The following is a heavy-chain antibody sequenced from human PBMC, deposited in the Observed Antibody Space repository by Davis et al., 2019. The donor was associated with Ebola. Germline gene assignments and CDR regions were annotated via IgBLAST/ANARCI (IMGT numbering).Heavy chain of an antibody. V-gene: IGHV3-7*01. CDR2: IKQDGSEK. Sequence: GESLKISCEASGFTFSSSWMNWVRQAPGKGLEWVANIKQDGSEKHYADSVKGRFTISRDNAKNSLFLQLNSLRAEDTAVYYCARHWDEVDDWGQGTLVTVSS. CDR3: ARHWDEVDD. CDR1: GFTFSSSW. J-gene: IGHJ4*02. D-gene: IGHD1-26*01.